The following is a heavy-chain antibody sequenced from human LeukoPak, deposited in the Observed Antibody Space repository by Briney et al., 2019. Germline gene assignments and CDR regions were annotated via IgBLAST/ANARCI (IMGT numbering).Heavy chain of an antibody. Sequence: SETLSLTCTVSGGSISSSSYYWGWIRQPPGKGLEWIGCIYYSGSTYYNPSLKSRVTISVDTSKNQFSLKLSSVTAADTAVYYCARGRNYYDSSGYYGEYYFDYWGQGTLVTVSS. J-gene: IGHJ4*02. CDR2: IYYSGST. V-gene: IGHV4-39*01. D-gene: IGHD3-22*01. CDR3: ARGRNYYDSSGYYGEYYFDY. CDR1: GGSISSSSYY.